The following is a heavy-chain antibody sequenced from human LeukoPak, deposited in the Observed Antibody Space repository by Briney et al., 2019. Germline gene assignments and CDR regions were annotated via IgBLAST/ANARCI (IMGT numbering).Heavy chain of an antibody. CDR3: ARRRNPWIQLDYYYGMDV. D-gene: IGHD5-18*01. CDR2: IYPGDSDT. Sequence: GESLKISCKGSGYSFTSYWIGWVRQTPGKGLEWMGIIYPGDSDTRYSPSFQGQVTISADKSISTAYLQWSSLKASDTAMYYCARRRNPWIQLDYYYGMDVWGQGTTVTVSS. V-gene: IGHV5-51*01. CDR1: GYSFTSYW. J-gene: IGHJ6*02.